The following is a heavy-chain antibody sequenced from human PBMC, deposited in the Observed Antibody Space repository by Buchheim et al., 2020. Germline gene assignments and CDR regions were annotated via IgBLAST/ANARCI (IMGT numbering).Heavy chain of an antibody. CDR2: IYYSGST. CDR1: GGSISSSSYY. J-gene: IGHJ3*02. V-gene: IGHV4-39*01. Sequence: QLQLQESGPGPVKPSETLSLTCTVPGGSISSSSYYWGWIRQPPGKGLEWIGSIYYSGSTYYNPSLKSRVTISVDTSKNQFSLKLSSVTAADTAVYYCARLGDYGAYHAFDIWGQGT. D-gene: IGHD4-17*01. CDR3: ARLGDYGAYHAFDI.